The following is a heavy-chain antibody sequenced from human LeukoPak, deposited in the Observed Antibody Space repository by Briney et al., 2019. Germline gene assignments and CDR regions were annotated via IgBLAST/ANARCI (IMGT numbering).Heavy chain of an antibody. J-gene: IGHJ3*02. CDR3: AREYYDSSNAFDI. CDR1: GGTFSSYA. CDR2: IIPIFGTA. V-gene: IGHV1-69*13. D-gene: IGHD3-22*01. Sequence: SVKVPCKASGGTFSSYAISWVRQAPGQGLEWMGGIIPIFGTANYAQKFEGRVTITADESTSTAYMELSSLRSEDTAVYYRAREYYDSSNAFDIWGQGTMVTVSS.